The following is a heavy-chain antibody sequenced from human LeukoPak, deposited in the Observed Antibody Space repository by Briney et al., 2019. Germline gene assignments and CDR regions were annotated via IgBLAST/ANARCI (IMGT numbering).Heavy chain of an antibody. J-gene: IGHJ3*02. CDR3: ARTRKVWSGYFAFDI. Sequence: YPSETLSLTCAVYGGPFSGYYWSWIRQPPGKGLEWIGEINHSGSTNYNPSLKSRVTISVDTSKNQFSLKLSSVTAADTAVYYCARTRKVWSGYFAFDIWGQGTMVTVSS. D-gene: IGHD3-3*01. CDR2: INHSGST. CDR1: GGPFSGYY. V-gene: IGHV4-34*01.